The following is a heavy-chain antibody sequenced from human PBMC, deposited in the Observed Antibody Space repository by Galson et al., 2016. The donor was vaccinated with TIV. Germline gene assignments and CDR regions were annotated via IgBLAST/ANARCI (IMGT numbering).Heavy chain of an antibody. D-gene: IGHD5-12*01. J-gene: IGHJ4*02. V-gene: IGHV5-51*01. CDR3: ARHGWTVATSSPFDL. Sequence: QSGAEVKKSGESLKISCKGSDSWVAWVRQKPGRGPEYMGVIYLRDSDTRYSPSFEGQVTISVDKSFTTAYLQWTSLKASDSAIYYCARHGWTVATSSPFDLWGQGTLVTVSS. CDR2: IYLRDSDT. CDR1: DSW.